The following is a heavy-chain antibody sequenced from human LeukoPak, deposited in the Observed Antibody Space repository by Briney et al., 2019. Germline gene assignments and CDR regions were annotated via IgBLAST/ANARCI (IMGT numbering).Heavy chain of an antibody. CDR2: ISWDGGST. V-gene: IGHV3-43D*03. CDR3: AKSGRTYYYYYYMDV. D-gene: IGHD1-14*01. J-gene: IGHJ6*03. Sequence: GGSLRLSCAASGFTFDDYAMHWVRQAPGKGLEWVSLISWDGGSTYYADSVKGRFTISRDNSKNSLYLQMNGLRAEDTALYYCAKSGRTYYYYYYMDVWGKGTTVTVPS. CDR1: GFTFDDYA.